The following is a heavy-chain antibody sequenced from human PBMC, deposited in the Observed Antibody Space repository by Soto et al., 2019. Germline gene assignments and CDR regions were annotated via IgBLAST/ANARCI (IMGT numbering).Heavy chain of an antibody. Sequence: VQLVESGGGLVNPGVSLRLSCVGSGFTFSTYNMNWVRQAPGKGLEWVSSISSRSTSIDYADSVKGRFTISRDNAKNSLSLQMNSLRAEDTAVYYCARVRDAFGMDVWGQGTTVAVSS. V-gene: IGHV3-21*01. CDR3: ARVRDAFGMDV. J-gene: IGHJ6*02. D-gene: IGHD2-2*01. CDR1: GFTFSTYN. CDR2: ISSRSTSI.